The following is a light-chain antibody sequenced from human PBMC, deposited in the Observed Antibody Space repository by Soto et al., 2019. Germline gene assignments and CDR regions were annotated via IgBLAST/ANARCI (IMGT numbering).Light chain of an antibody. CDR1: QSIGNY. CDR2: AAT. Sequence: DIQMTQAPSSLSASVGDRVTITCRASQSIGNYLNWYQQKPGQVPKVLIYAATSLQSGVPSRSRGRASDTEFVLTISSLQPHDFAKYYCNQSYSTRLTFGGGTRVDLK. V-gene: IGKV1-39*01. J-gene: IGKJ4*01. CDR3: NQSYSTRLT.